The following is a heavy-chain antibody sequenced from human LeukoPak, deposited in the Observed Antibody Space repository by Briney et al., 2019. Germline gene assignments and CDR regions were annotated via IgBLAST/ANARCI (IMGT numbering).Heavy chain of an antibody. J-gene: IGHJ4*02. D-gene: IGHD3-16*02. CDR1: GFTFSNAW. CDR2: IKSKTDGGTT. V-gene: IGHV3-15*01. CDR3: ISGKFGGVIVPPDY. Sequence: GGSLRLSCAASGFTFSNAWMSWVRQAPGKGLEWVGRIKSKTDGGTTDYAAPVKGRFTISRDDSKNALYLQMNSLKTEDTAVYYCISGKFGGVIVPPDYWGQGTLVTVSS.